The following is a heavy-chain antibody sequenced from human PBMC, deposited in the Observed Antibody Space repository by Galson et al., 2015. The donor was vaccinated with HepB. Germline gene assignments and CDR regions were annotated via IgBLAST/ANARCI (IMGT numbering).Heavy chain of an antibody. CDR2: INHSGST. CDR1: GGSFSGYY. D-gene: IGHD3-10*01. V-gene: IGHV4-34*01. Sequence: SETLSLTCAVYGGSFSGYYWSWIRQSPGKGLEWIGEINHSGSTNYNPSLKSRVTISVDASKNQFSLKLTSVTAADTALYYCARVLHYYDSGSYLDPWGQGTLVTVSS. J-gene: IGHJ5*02. CDR3: ARVLHYYDSGSYLDP.